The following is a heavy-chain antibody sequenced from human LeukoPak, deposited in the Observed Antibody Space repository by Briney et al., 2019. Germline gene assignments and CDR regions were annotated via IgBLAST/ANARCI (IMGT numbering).Heavy chain of an antibody. Sequence: GASVKVSCKASGYTFTSYAMNWVRQAPGQGLEWMGWINTNTGNPTYAQGFTGRFVFSLDTSVSTAYLQISSLKAEDTAVYYCARVGGTGYYYGMDVWGQGTTVTVSS. V-gene: IGHV7-4-1*02. D-gene: IGHD1-26*01. J-gene: IGHJ6*02. CDR1: GYTFTSYA. CDR3: ARVGGTGYYYGMDV. CDR2: INTNTGNP.